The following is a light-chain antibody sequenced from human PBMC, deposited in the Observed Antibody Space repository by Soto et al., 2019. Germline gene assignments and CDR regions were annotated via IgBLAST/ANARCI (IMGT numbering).Light chain of an antibody. Sequence: QSVLTQSPSVSGAPGQRVTISCTGSRSNIGAGYDVHWYRHLPGTAPKLLIFRNNNRPSGVPDRFSGSKSGTSASLAITGLQAEDEADYYCQSYDSSLSAVVFGGGTKLTVL. V-gene: IGLV1-40*01. CDR3: QSYDSSLSAVV. CDR1: RSNIGAGYD. J-gene: IGLJ2*01. CDR2: RNN.